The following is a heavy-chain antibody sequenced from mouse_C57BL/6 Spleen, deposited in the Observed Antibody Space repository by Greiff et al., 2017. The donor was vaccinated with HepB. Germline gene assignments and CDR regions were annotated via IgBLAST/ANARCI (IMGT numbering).Heavy chain of an antibody. V-gene: IGHV14-3*01. CDR1: GFNFKNTY. D-gene: IGHD2-3*01. CDR3: ARSDDGYYVAY. J-gene: IGHJ3*01. CDR2: IDPANGNT. Sequence: VQLKQSVAELVRPGASVKLSCTASGFNFKNTYMHWVKQTPEQGLEWIARIDPANGNTKYAPKFQGKATITADTSSNTAYLQLSSLTSEDTAIYYCARSDDGYYVAYWGQGTLVTVSA.